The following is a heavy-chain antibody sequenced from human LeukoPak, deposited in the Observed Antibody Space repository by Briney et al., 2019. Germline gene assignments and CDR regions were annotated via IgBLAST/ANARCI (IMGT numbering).Heavy chain of an antibody. V-gene: IGHV3-23*01. Sequence: GGSLRLSCAASGFTFSTYAMTWVRQAPGRGLEWVSIINGGGGSTYYADSVKGRFTISRDNSKNTLYLQMHSLRVEDTALYYCAKVRGGYSTDVFDIWGQGTMVTVSS. J-gene: IGHJ3*02. D-gene: IGHD3-22*01. CDR3: AKVRGGYSTDVFDI. CDR2: INGGGGST. CDR1: GFTFSTYA.